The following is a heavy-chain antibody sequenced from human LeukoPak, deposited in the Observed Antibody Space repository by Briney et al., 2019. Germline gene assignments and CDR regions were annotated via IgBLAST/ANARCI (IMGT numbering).Heavy chain of an antibody. J-gene: IGHJ4*02. Sequence: SETLSLTCTVSGGSISSYYLIWIRQPPGKGLEWIGYIFYSGITNYNPSLKSRVTISVDTSKNQFSLKLSSVTAADTAVYYCARHYYGSGSTLDDWGQGTLVTVSS. CDR1: GGSISSYY. CDR2: IFYSGIT. CDR3: ARHYYGSGSTLDD. D-gene: IGHD3-10*01. V-gene: IGHV4-59*08.